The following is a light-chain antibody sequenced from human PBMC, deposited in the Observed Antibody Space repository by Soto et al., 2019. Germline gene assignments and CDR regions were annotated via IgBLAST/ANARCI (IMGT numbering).Light chain of an antibody. CDR3: SSYTSSSTPLV. Sequence: QSVLTQPASVSGSPGQSITISCTGTSSGVGGYNYVSWYQQHPGKAPKLMIYDVSNRPSGVSNRFSGSKSGNTASLTISGLQAEDEADYYCSSYTSSSTPLVFGTGTKVTVL. CDR2: DVS. V-gene: IGLV2-14*01. CDR1: SSGVGGYNY. J-gene: IGLJ1*01.